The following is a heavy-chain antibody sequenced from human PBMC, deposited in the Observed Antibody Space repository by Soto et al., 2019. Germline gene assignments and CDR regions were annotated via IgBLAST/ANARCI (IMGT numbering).Heavy chain of an antibody. CDR3: ASQIRHYGDYADY. D-gene: IGHD4-17*01. CDR1: GGSISSSSYY. Sequence: QLQLQESGPGLVKPSETLSLTCTVSGGSISSSSYYWGWIRQPPGKGLEWIGSIYYSGSTYYNPSLRSRVPTSVDTAKNQFSLKLSSVTAADTAVYYCASQIRHYGDYADYWGQGTLVTVSS. CDR2: IYYSGST. J-gene: IGHJ4*02. V-gene: IGHV4-39*01.